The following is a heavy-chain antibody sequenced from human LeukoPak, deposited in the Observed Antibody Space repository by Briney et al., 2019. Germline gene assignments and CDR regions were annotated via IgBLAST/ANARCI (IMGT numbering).Heavy chain of an antibody. CDR1: GGSISTYIYS. CDR2: IYYSGST. CDR3: VRLPYIAAAATAGIDY. V-gene: IGHV4-39*01. Sequence: SETLSLTCTVSGGSISTYIYSWGWIRQPPGKGLEWIGSIYYSGSTYYNPSVKSRVTISVDTSKNQFSLKLSSVTAADTAVYYCVRLPYIAAAATAGIDYWGQGTLVTVSS. J-gene: IGHJ4*02. D-gene: IGHD6-13*01.